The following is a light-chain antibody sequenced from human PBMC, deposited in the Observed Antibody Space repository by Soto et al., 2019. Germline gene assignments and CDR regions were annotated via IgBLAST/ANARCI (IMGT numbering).Light chain of an antibody. CDR1: SSDVGSYDL. J-gene: IGLJ2*01. CDR2: EVN. V-gene: IGLV2-23*02. Sequence: QSALTQPASVSGSPGQSITISCTGTSSDVGSYDLVSWYQHHSGKAPKIIIYEVNKRPSGISDRFSGSKSGNTASLTLSGLQAEDEADYFCCSFVRTNGLLFGGGTKVTVL. CDR3: CSFVRTNGLL.